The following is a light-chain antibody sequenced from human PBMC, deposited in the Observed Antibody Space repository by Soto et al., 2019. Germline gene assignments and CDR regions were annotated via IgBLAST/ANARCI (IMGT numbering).Light chain of an antibody. CDR2: AAS. Sequence: DIQRTQSPSSLSASVGDRVTITCRASQDIRNHLMWFQQKPGKAPKSLISAASSLRGGVPSDFSGSGSGTDFALTISSLRPEHFATYYCQQYHSYPPTFGGGTKVDIK. CDR3: QQYHSYPPT. CDR1: QDIRNH. V-gene: IGKV1-16*02. J-gene: IGKJ4*01.